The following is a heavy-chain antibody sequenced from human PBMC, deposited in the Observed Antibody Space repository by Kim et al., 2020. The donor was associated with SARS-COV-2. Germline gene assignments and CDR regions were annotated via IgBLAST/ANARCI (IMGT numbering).Heavy chain of an antibody. Sequence: GGSLRLSCAASGFTFSSYGMHWVRQAPGKGLEWVAVISYDGSNKYYADSVKGRFTISRDNSKNTLYLQMNSLRAEDTAVYYCAKDVLKHDRPPHSGSYPLFDYWGQGTLVTVSS. CDR2: ISYDGSNK. V-gene: IGHV3-30*18. CDR1: GFTFSSYG. J-gene: IGHJ4*02. D-gene: IGHD1-26*01. CDR3: AKDVLKHDRPPHSGSYPLFDY.